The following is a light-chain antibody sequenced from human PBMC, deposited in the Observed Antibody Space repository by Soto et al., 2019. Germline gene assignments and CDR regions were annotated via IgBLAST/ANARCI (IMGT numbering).Light chain of an antibody. Sequence: EIVMTQSPATLSVSPGEGVTLSCRASQSVRSSLAWYQQKPGQAPRLLIYGASTRATGIPARFSGSGSGTDFILTITSLQSEDFAVYYCQQYDNWPGFGPGTKVDIK. CDR3: QQYDNWPG. V-gene: IGKV3-15*01. J-gene: IGKJ3*01. CDR1: QSVRSS. CDR2: GAS.